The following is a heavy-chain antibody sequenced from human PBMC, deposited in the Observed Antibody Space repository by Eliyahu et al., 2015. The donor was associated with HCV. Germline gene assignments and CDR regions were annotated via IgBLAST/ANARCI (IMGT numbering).Heavy chain of an antibody. CDR1: GGSISSSXYY. D-gene: IGHD6-19*01. CDR2: IYYSGST. V-gene: IGHV4-39*01. CDR3: ARQPTGGWYHYWYFDL. J-gene: IGHJ2*01. Sequence: QLQLQESGPGLVKPSETLSLTCTVSGGSISSSXYYWGWIRQPPGKGLEWIGSIYYSGSTYYNPSLKSRVTISVDTSKNQFSLKLSSVTAADTAVYYCARQPTGGWYHYWYFDLWGRGTLVTVSS.